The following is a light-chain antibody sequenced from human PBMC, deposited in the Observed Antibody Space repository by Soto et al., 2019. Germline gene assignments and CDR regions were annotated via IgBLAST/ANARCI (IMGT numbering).Light chain of an antibody. CDR1: QSVSRY. CDR2: GAS. J-gene: IGKJ1*01. Sequence: EIVLTQSPATLSLSPWERENLYCRASQSVSRYLAWYQQKPGQAPRLLIYGASTRATGIPARFSGSGSGTEFTLTISSLQSEDFAVYYCQQYNNWPPTFGQGTKVDIK. V-gene: IGKV3-15*01. CDR3: QQYNNWPPT.